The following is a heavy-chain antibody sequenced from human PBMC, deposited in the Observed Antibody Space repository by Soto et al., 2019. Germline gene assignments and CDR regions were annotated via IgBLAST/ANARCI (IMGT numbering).Heavy chain of an antibody. J-gene: IGHJ4*02. CDR3: ATATAGDSSGYWVY. D-gene: IGHD3-22*01. Sequence: QVQLVQSGAGVKKPGSSVKVSCRASGVTFSSYAINWVRQAPGQGLEWMGGIIPVLGTEDYSQKFQGRVTITADESTSTAYMELSSLRSEDAAVYYCATATAGDSSGYWVYWGQGTLVTVSS. CDR1: GVTFSSYA. CDR2: IIPVLGTE. V-gene: IGHV1-69*01.